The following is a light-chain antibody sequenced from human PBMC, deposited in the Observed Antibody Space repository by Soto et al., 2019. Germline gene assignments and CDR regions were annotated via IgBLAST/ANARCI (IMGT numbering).Light chain of an antibody. J-gene: IGKJ1*01. CDR2: KAS. V-gene: IGKV1-5*03. CDR1: QSISSW. CDR3: QQYDTYST. Sequence: DIQMTQSPSTLSASVGDRVTITCRASQSISSWLAWYQQKPGKAPKLLIYKASSLESGVPSRFSGSGSGTEFTLTLSRLQPDDFATYYCQQYDTYSTFGQGTKVEIK.